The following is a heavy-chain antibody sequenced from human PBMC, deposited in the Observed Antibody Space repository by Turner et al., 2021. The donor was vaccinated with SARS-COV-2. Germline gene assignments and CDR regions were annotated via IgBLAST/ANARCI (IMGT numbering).Heavy chain of an antibody. CDR2: INPNSVGT. J-gene: IGHJ4*02. D-gene: IGHD2-15*01. CDR1: GYTFAGYY. V-gene: IGHV1-2*02. Sequence: QVQLVQSGAEVKKPGASVKVSCKASGYTFAGYYIHWVLQAPGQWLKWMGGINPNSVGTNYAQRFQGSVTMSGDTSISTAYMELSTLRSDDTAVYYCARSVSLLQSLTVDYLCQGTLVTVSS. CDR3: ARSVSLLQSLTVDY.